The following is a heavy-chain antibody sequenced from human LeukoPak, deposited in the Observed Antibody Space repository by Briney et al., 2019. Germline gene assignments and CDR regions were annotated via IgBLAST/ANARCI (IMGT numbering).Heavy chain of an antibody. D-gene: IGHD5-18*01. V-gene: IGHV4-34*01. CDR1: GGSFSGYY. CDR3: ARRWADVDTAMATIDY. CDR2: INHSGST. J-gene: IGHJ4*02. Sequence: PSETLSLTCAVYGGSFSGYYWSWIRQPPGKGLEWIGEINHSGSTNYNPSLKSRVTISVDTSKNQFSLKLSSVTAADTAVYYCARRWADVDTAMATIDYWGQGTLVTVSS.